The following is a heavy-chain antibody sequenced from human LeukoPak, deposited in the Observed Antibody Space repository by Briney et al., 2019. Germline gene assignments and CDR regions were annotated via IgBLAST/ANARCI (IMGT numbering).Heavy chain of an antibody. Sequence: GASVKVSCKASGYAFSAYYMHWVRQAPGQGLEWMGWLNPQTGDTHFAQKFQGRVTFTRDTSISTAYMAMSRLRSDDTAVYYCARGGRIVVVPTAPGYWGQGTLVTVSS. D-gene: IGHD3-22*01. J-gene: IGHJ4*02. CDR3: ARGGRIVVVPTAPGY. CDR1: GYAFSAYY. CDR2: LNPQTGDT. V-gene: IGHV1-2*02.